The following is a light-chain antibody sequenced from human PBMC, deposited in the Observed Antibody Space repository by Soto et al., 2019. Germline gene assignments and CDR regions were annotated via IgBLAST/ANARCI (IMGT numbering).Light chain of an antibody. J-gene: IGKJ4*01. CDR1: QGVTTW. CDR3: QQLSRYPLT. CDR2: AAS. Sequence: DIQMTQSPSSVSASVGDRVTISCRASQGVTTWLAWYQQKPGRAPKLLIYAASTLQSGVPSRFSGSGSETEFSLTIRALQPEDFATYYCQQLSRYPLTFGGGTKVDIK. V-gene: IGKV1-12*01.